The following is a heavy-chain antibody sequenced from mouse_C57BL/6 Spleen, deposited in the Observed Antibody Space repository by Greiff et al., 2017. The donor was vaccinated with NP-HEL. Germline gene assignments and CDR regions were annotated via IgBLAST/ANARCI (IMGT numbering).Heavy chain of an antibody. CDR2: INPGSGGT. V-gene: IGHV1-54*01. D-gene: IGHD1-1*01. CDR1: GYAFTNYL. CDR3: ARSSSSFDY. Sequence: QVQLQQSGAELVRPGTSVKVSCKPSGYAFTNYLIEWVKRRPGQGLEWIGVINPGSGGTNYNEKFKGKATLTADKSSSTAYMQLSSLTSEDSAVYFCARSSSSFDYWGQGTTLTVSS. J-gene: IGHJ2*01.